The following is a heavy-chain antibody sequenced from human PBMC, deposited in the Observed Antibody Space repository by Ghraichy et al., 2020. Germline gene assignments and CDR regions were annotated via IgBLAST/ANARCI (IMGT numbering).Heavy chain of an antibody. V-gene: IGHV4-59*01. CDR1: GGSISSYY. CDR3: ARVRGYCSGGSCYSYYYYGMDV. D-gene: IGHD2-15*01. CDR2: IYYSGST. Sequence: SETLSLTCTVSGGSISSYYWSWIRQPPGKGLEWIGYIYYSGSTNYNPSLKSRVTISVDTSKNQFSLKLSSVTAADTAVYYCARVRGYCSGGSCYSYYYYGMDVWGQGTTVTVSS. J-gene: IGHJ6*02.